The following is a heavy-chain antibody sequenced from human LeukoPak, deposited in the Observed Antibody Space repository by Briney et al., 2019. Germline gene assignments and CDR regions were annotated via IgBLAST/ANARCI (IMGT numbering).Heavy chain of an antibody. CDR1: GGSISSYY. Sequence: SETLSLTCTVSGGSISSYYWSWIRQPPGKGLEWIGYIYYSGSTNYNPSLKSRVTISVDTSKNQFSLKLSSVTAAGTAVYYCARVTYSSSWPIYYYYGMDVWGKGTTVTVSS. CDR3: ARVTYSSSWPIYYYYGMDV. D-gene: IGHD6-13*01. CDR2: IYYSGST. V-gene: IGHV4-59*01. J-gene: IGHJ6*04.